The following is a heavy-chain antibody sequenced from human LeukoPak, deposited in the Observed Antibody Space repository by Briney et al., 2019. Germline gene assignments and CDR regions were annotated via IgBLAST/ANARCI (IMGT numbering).Heavy chain of an antibody. J-gene: IGHJ4*02. CDR1: GFTVSSNY. V-gene: IGHV3-53*01. Sequence: GGSLRLSCAASGFTVSSNYMSWVRQAPGKGLEWVSVIYSGGSTCYADSVKGRFTISRDNSKNTLYLRMNSLRAEDTAVYYCARSRATAKGSYYFDYWGQGTLVTVSS. D-gene: IGHD1-26*01. CDR2: IYSGGST. CDR3: ARSRATAKGSYYFDY.